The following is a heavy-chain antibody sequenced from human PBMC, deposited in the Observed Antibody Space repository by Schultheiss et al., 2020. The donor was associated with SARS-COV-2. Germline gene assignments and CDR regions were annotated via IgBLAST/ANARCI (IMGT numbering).Heavy chain of an antibody. CDR1: GGSISSGGYY. J-gene: IGHJ5*02. CDR2: IYYSGST. V-gene: IGHV4-61*08. Sequence: SQTLSLTCTVSGGSISSGGYYWSWIRQPPGKGLEWIGYIYYSGSTNYNPSLKTRVTISVDTSKNQFSLKLSSVTAADTAVYYCARRDYTNYPGVWFDPWGQGTLVTVSS. CDR3: ARRDYTNYPGVWFDP. D-gene: IGHD4-11*01.